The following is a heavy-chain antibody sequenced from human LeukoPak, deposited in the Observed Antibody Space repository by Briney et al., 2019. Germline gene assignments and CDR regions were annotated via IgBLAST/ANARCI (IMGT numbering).Heavy chain of an antibody. CDR2: ISSSGSTI. Sequence: GGSLRLSCAASGFTFSSYSMNWVRQAPGKGLEWVSSISSSGSTIYYADSVKGRFTISRDNAKNSLYLQMNSLRAEDTAVYYCAELGITMFGGVWGKGTTVTISS. CDR3: AELGITMFGGV. CDR1: GFTFSSYS. D-gene: IGHD3-10*02. V-gene: IGHV3-48*04. J-gene: IGHJ6*04.